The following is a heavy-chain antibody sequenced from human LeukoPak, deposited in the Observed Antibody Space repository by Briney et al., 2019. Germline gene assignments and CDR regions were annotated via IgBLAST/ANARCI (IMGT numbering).Heavy chain of an antibody. D-gene: IGHD3-22*01. V-gene: IGHV3-66*01. Sequence: GGSLRLSCAASGFTVSSNYMSWVRQAPGKGLEWVSVTYSGGSTYYADSVKGRFTISRDNSKNTLYLQMNSLRAEDTAVYYCARLDDSSGYYYDYWGQGTLVTVSS. CDR1: GFTVSSNY. CDR3: ARLDDSSGYYYDY. J-gene: IGHJ4*02. CDR2: TYSGGST.